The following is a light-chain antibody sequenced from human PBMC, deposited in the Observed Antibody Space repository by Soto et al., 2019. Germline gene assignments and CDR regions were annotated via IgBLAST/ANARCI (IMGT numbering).Light chain of an antibody. CDR1: SSNIGTNT. CDR3: AAWDGSLKGVV. CDR2: NDN. Sequence: QSVPTQAPSASGTPGQRVTISCSGSSSNIGTNTDNWYQQLPGTAPKLLIYNDNQRPSGVPDRFSGSKSDTSASLAISGLQSDDEADYYCAAWDGSLKGVVFGGGTKLTVL. V-gene: IGLV1-44*01. J-gene: IGLJ2*01.